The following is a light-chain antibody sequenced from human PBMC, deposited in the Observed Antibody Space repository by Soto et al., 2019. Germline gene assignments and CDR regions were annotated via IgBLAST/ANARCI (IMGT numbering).Light chain of an antibody. J-gene: IGLJ1*01. Sequence: QSVLTQPASVSGSPGQSITISCTGTSSDVGGYNYVSWYQHHPGKVPKLMIYEVSNRPSWVSHRFSGSKSDNTASLTISGLQAEDEADYYCSSYTSRSTFVFGTGTKVTVL. V-gene: IGLV2-14*01. CDR1: SSDVGGYNY. CDR2: EVS. CDR3: SSYTSRSTFV.